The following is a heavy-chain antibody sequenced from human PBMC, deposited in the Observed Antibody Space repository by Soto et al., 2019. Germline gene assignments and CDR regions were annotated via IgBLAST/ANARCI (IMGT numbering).Heavy chain of an antibody. D-gene: IGHD5-12*01. Sequence: PGGSLRLSCSASGLTFSDSAMHWVRQAPGKGLEWVGRIRNKANNYATAYAASVKGRFTISRDDSKNTAHLQMNRLETEDTAVYYCTASAYDTFLHFWAQGSLVTGSS. CDR3: TASAYDTFLHF. V-gene: IGHV3-73*01. CDR1: GLTFSDSA. J-gene: IGHJ4*02. CDR2: IRNKANNYAT.